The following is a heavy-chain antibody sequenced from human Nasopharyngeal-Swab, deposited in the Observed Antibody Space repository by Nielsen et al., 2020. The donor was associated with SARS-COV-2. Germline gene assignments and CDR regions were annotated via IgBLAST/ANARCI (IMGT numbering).Heavy chain of an antibody. CDR2: INTDTGNP. V-gene: IGHV7-4-1*02. CDR3: ARDGGFDYGGQTLFDY. J-gene: IGHJ4*02. CDR1: GYTFNKYA. Sequence: ASVKVSCKASGYTFNKYAINWVRQAPGQGLEWMGWINTDTGNPTYAQGFTGRFVFSLDTSVTTAYLQISSLEAEDTAVYYCARDGGFDYGGQTLFDYWGQGTLVTVSS. D-gene: IGHD4-23*01.